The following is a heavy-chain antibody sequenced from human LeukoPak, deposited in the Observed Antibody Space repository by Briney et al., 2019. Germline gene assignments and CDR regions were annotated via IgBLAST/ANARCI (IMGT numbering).Heavy chain of an antibody. CDR2: ISGSGGST. Sequence: GGSLRLSCAASGFTFSSYAMSWVRQAPGKGLEWVQAISGSGGSTYYADSVKGRFTISRDNSKNTLYLQMNSLRAEDTAVYYCAADIVVVPAAIPIDYWGQGTLVTVSS. D-gene: IGHD2-2*02. J-gene: IGHJ4*02. CDR1: GFTFSSYA. CDR3: AADIVVVPAAIPIDY. V-gene: IGHV3-23*01.